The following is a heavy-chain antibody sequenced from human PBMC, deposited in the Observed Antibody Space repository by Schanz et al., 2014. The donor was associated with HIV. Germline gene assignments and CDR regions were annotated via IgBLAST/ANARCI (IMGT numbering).Heavy chain of an antibody. CDR1: GYTFTGYF. CDR3: ARGLKDYYYALDV. CDR2: VNPNSGDT. J-gene: IGHJ6*02. V-gene: IGHV1-2*02. Sequence: QVQLVQSGAEMKKPGASVKVSCKTSGYTFTGYFMHWVRQAPGQGLEWMGWVNPNSGDTNYAQKFQGRVTMTRDTSISTAYMQLSRLRSDDTAVYYCARGLKDYYYALDVWGQGTTVIVSS. D-gene: IGHD3-16*01.